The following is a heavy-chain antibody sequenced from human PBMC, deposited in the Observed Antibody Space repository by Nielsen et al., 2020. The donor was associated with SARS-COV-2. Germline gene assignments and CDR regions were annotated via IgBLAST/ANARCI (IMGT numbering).Heavy chain of an antibody. CDR3: ARGGYSSSWYPCSPLVSECFYGMDV. D-gene: IGHD6-13*01. CDR1: GFTFSSYG. V-gene: IGHV3-33*01. J-gene: IGHJ6*02. Sequence: GGSLRLSCAASGFTFSSYGMHWVRQAPGKGLEWVAVIWYDGSNKYYADSVKGRFTISRDNSKNTLYLQMNSLRAEDTAVYYCARGGYSSSWYPCSPLVSECFYGMDVWGQGTTVTVSS. CDR2: IWYDGSNK.